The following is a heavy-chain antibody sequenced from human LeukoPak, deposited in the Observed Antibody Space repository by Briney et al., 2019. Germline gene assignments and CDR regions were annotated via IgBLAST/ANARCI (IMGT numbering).Heavy chain of an antibody. J-gene: IGHJ4*02. V-gene: IGHV3-66*02. CDR1: GFTVSSNY. CDR3: ARNRYGDYVPYDY. CDR2: IYSGGST. D-gene: IGHD4-17*01. Sequence: GGSLRLSCAASGFTVSSNYMSWVRQAPGKGLEWVSVIYSGGSTYYADSVKGRFTISRDNSKNTLYLQMNGLRAEDTAVYYCARNRYGDYVPYDYWGQGTLVTVSS.